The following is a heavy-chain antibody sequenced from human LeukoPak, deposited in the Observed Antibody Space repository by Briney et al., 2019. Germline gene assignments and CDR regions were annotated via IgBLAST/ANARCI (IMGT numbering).Heavy chain of an antibody. CDR1: GYTFTSYD. CDR3: ARSWEWEQWPYYFDY. CDR2: MNPNSGNT. J-gene: IGHJ4*02. Sequence: ASVKVSCKASGYTFTSYDINWVRQATGQGLEWMGWMNPNSGNTGYAQKFQGRVTMTRNTSISTAYMELSSLRSDDAAVYYCARSWEWEQWPYYFDYWGQGTLVTVSS. D-gene: IGHD6-19*01. V-gene: IGHV1-8*01.